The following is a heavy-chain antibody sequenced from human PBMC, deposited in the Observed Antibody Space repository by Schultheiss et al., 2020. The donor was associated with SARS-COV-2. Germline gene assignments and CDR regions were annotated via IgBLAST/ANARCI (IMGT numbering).Heavy chain of an antibody. J-gene: IGHJ4*02. CDR1: GFSLSTSGVG. D-gene: IGHD3-10*01. CDR3: AHIYGSGSYYKGGVDY. Sequence: SGPTLVKPTQTLTLTCTFSGFSLSTSGVGVGWIRQPPGKALEWLARIDWDDDKRYSPSLKSRLTITKDTSKNQVVLTMTNMDPVDTATYYCAHIYGSGSYYKGGVDYWGQGTLVTVSS. CDR2: IDWDDDK. V-gene: IGHV2-5*02.